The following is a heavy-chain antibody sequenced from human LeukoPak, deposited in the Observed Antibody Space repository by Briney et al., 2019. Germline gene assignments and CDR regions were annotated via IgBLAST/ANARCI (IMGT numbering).Heavy chain of an antibody. CDR1: GFTFTDSA. D-gene: IGHD3-3*01. Sequence: GGSLRLSCAASGFTFTDSAMSWVPQAPGKGLEWGSAISGSGGSTYYADSAKGRFTISRDNFTNTLDLQMNSLRAEDTAVYYCEKGPIERYYDFLSGYYPPDYWGQGTLVTVS. V-gene: IGHV3-23*01. CDR3: EKGPIERYYDFLSGYYPPDY. CDR2: ISGSGGST. J-gene: IGHJ4*02.